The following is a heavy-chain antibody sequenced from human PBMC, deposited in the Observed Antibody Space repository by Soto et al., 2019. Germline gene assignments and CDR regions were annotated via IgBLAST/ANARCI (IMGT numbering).Heavy chain of an antibody. J-gene: IGHJ6*02. CDR2: IYYSRSS. Sequence: GTLAPTCTVSACSMSSYCWGWIRQPPGKGLEWIGYIYYSRSSNYNPYLKNRSTISADTSKNPISLKLSSVTAADTAVYYYARDEANSYGLGYNSYGMDVWGQGTMVTVSS. CDR1: ACSMSSYC. V-gene: IGHV4-59*12. D-gene: IGHD5-18*01. CDR3: ARDEANSYGLGYNSYGMDV.